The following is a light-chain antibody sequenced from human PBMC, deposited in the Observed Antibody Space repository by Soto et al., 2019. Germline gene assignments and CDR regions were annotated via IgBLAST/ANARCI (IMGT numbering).Light chain of an antibody. V-gene: IGKV1-5*03. J-gene: IGKJ5*01. CDR3: QQYHRSSIT. Sequence: DIQMTQSPSTLSGSVGERVTITCRASQTISSWLAWYQQKPGKAPKLLIYKASTLKSGVPSRFSGSGSGTEFTLTISSLQPDDFATYYCQQYHRSSITFGQGTRLEIK. CDR1: QTISSW. CDR2: KAS.